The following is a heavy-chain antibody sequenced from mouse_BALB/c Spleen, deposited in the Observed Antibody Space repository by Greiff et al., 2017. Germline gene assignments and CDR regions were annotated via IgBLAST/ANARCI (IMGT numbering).Heavy chain of an antibody. J-gene: IGHJ4*01. CDR1: GFTFSSFG. Sequence: EVQGVESGGGLVQPGGSRKLSCAASGFTFSSFGMHWVRQAPEKGLEWVAYISSGSSTIYYADTVKGRFTISRDNPKNTLFLQMTSLRSEDTAMYYCARSEDYVDYAMDYWGQGTSVTVSS. CDR2: ISSGSSTI. D-gene: IGHD2-4*01. CDR3: ARSEDYVDYAMDY. V-gene: IGHV5-17*02.